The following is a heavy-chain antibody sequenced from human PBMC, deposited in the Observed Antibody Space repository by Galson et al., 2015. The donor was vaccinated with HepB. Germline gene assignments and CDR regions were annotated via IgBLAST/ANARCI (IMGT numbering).Heavy chain of an antibody. D-gene: IGHD2-15*01. Sequence: CKASGYNFTAYGISWVRQAPGQGPEWMGWIDAYNGNINYGQRFQGRITLTIETSTTTASMELRNLRSDDTAVYYCAKDCYSLNTVRTWAGSWGQGTLVTVSS. CDR3: AKDCYSLNTVRTWAGS. V-gene: IGHV1-18*04. CDR1: GYNFTAYG. CDR2: IDAYNGNI. J-gene: IGHJ5*02.